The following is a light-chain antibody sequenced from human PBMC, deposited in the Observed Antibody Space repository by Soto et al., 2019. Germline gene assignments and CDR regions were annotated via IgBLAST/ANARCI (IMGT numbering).Light chain of an antibody. CDR1: QSVSSY. CDR2: DAS. V-gene: IGKV3-11*01. J-gene: IGKJ2*01. CDR3: QQRFNWPRFT. Sequence: EIVLTQSPATLSLSPGERATLSCRASQSVSSYLAWYQQKPGQAPRLLSYDASNRATGIPARFSGGGSGTDFTLTRSSLEPEDFAVYYCQQRFNWPRFTFGQGTKLEIK.